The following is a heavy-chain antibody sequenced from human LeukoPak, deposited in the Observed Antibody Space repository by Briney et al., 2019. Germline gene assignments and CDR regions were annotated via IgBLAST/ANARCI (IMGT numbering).Heavy chain of an antibody. Sequence: ASVKVSCKASGYTFTGYYIHWVRQAPGQGLEWMGWINPNSGGTNYAQKFQGRVTITRNTSISTAYMELSSLRSEDTAVYYCARGRGDSSGYYHDYWGQGTLVTVSS. CDR2: INPNSGGT. CDR3: ARGRGDSSGYYHDY. D-gene: IGHD3-22*01. CDR1: GYTFTGYY. V-gene: IGHV1-2*02. J-gene: IGHJ4*02.